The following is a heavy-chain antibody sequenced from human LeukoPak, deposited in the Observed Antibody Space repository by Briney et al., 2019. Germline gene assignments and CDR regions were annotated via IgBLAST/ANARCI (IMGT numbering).Heavy chain of an antibody. CDR3: AKAGRSGWYGALDY. V-gene: IGHV3-9*03. Sequence: GGSLRLSCAASGFTFDDYAMHWVRQAPGKGLEWVSGISWNSGSIGYADSVKGRFTISRDNAKNSLYLQMNSLRAEDMALYYCAKAGRSGWYGALDYWGQGTLVTVSA. CDR1: GFTFDDYA. CDR2: ISWNSGSI. J-gene: IGHJ4*02. D-gene: IGHD6-19*01.